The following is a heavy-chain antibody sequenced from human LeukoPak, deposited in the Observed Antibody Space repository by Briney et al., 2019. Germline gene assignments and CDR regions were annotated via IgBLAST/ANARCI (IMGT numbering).Heavy chain of an antibody. CDR2: IYYSGST. J-gene: IGHJ4*02. Sequence: SETLSLTCTVSGGSISSSSYYWGWIRQPPGKGLEWIGSIYYSGSTYYNPSLKSRVTISVDTSKNQFSLKLSSVTAADTAVYYCARTVLRFLEWLTDYWGQGTLVTVSS. CDR1: GGSISSSSYY. CDR3: ARTVLRFLEWLTDY. D-gene: IGHD3-3*01. V-gene: IGHV4-39*07.